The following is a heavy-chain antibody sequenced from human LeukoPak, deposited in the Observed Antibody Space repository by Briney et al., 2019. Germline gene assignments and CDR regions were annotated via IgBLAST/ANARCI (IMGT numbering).Heavy chain of an antibody. CDR3: ARVPLHDAFDI. V-gene: IGHV4-39*01. CDR2: IYYSGST. J-gene: IGHJ3*02. Sequence: SETLSLTCTVSGGSISSSSYYWGWIRQPPGKGLEWIGSIYYSGSTYYNPSLKSRVTISVDTSKNQFSLKLSSVTAADTAVYYCARVPLHDAFDIWGQGTMVTVSS. CDR1: GGSISSSSYY.